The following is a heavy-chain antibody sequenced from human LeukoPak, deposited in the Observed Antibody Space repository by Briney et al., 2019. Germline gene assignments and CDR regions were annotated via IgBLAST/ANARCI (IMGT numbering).Heavy chain of an antibody. CDR3: ARGRVVVPAAPPWFDP. V-gene: IGHV1-3*01. Sequence: ASVKVSCKASGYTFTSYAMHWVRQAPGQRLEWMGWINAGNGNTKYSQKFQGRVTITRDTSASTAYMELSSLRSEDTAVYYCARGRVVVPAAPPWFDPWGQGTLVTVSS. CDR1: GYTFTSYA. D-gene: IGHD2-2*01. J-gene: IGHJ5*02. CDR2: INAGNGNT.